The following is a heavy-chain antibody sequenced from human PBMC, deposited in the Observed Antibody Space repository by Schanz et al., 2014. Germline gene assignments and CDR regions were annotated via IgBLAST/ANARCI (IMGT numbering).Heavy chain of an antibody. Sequence: VQLLESGAEVKQPGASVKVSCKASGYTFTTYYIHWVRQAPGQGLEWMGIINPSGGSTSYAQKFQGRFTMTRDTSTTTVYKELSRMRSGDTAVYYCATGPHSVVAFDYWGQGTLVTVSS. CDR2: INPSGGST. V-gene: IGHV1-46*01. CDR3: ATGPHSVVAFDY. D-gene: IGHD2-21*01. CDR1: GYTFTTYY. J-gene: IGHJ4*02.